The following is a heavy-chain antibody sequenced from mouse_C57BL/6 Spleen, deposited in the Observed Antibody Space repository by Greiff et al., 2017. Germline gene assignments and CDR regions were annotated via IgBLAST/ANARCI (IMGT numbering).Heavy chain of an antibody. V-gene: IGHV3-1*01. D-gene: IGHD3-3*01. CDR2: TSYNGST. CDR3: ARDEDYSLGCWDV. CDR1: GYSITSGYD. J-gene: IGHJ1*03. Sequence: EVQLQESGPGMVKPSQSLSLTCTVTGYSITSGYDWHWIRHLPGNKLEWMGYTSYNGSTNYNPSLKSQIPLTHDTSTNQLFHKLNSVTSEDTATECCARDEDYSLGCWDVWGTGTTVTVAS.